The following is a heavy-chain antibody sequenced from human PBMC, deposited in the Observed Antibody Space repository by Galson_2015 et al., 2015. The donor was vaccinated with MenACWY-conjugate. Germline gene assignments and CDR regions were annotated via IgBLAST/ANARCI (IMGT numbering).Heavy chain of an antibody. J-gene: IGHJ4*02. V-gene: IGHV3-23*01. CDR1: GFSFSTYA. D-gene: IGHD1/OR15-1a*01. Sequence: SLRLSCAASGFSFSTYAIHWVRQPPGNGLEWVSSVSRGGGGTDYADSVKGRFTISRDKSTNTVYLQMNSLRADDTAVYYCARDSDEKTNSHNDRYFDYWSQGTLVTVSS. CDR3: ARDSDEKTNSHNDRYFDY. CDR2: VSRGGGGT.